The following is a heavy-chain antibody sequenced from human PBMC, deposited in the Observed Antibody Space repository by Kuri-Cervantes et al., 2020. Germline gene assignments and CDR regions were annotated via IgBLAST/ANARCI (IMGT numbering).Heavy chain of an antibody. CDR3: AVVVTARVNFQH. J-gene: IGHJ1*01. Sequence: GESLKISCAASGFTFSSYAMHWVRQAPGKGLGWVAVISYDGSNKYYADSVKGRFTISRDNSKNTLYLQMNSLRAEDTAVYYCAVVVTARVNFQHWGQGTLVTVSS. CDR1: GFTFSSYA. CDR2: ISYDGSNK. D-gene: IGHD2-21*02. V-gene: IGHV3-30-3*01.